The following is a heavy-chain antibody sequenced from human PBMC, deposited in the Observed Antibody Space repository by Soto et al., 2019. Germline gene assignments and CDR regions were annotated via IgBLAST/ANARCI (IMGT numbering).Heavy chain of an antibody. CDR2: LYDVFGS. J-gene: IGHJ3*01. V-gene: IGHV3-53*01. D-gene: IGHD1-1*01. CDR3: ESWREREHGFDV. CDR1: GLTVSGTKY. Sequence: DVPLVEAGGCLIQPGESLRLSCLAFGLTVSGTKYVAWVRQAPGKGLEWVSALYDVFGSFYTDSVKGRFTTSSDRSRSTVYLQMNELRPDATAVSYCESWREREHGFDVWGQGTAVIVSP.